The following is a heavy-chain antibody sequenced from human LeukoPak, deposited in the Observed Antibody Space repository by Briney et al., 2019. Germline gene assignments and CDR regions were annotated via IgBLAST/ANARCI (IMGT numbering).Heavy chain of an antibody. CDR3: AREGGPYRPLDY. V-gene: IGHV4-34*01. CDR1: GGSFSGYY. J-gene: IGHJ4*02. CDR2: VNLQGST. Sequence: SETLSLTCAVYGGSFSGYYWSWIRQPPGKGLEWIGEVNLQGSTNYNPSLMGRVAIAVDTSENHISLQLTSVTAADTAVYYCAREGGPYRPLDYSGQGTLVTVSS.